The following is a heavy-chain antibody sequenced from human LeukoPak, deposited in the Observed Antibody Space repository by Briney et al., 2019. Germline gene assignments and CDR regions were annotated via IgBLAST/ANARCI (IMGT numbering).Heavy chain of an antibody. CDR1: GYTFTSSD. V-gene: IGHV1-8*01. CDR2: MNPNSGNT. Sequence: ASVKVSCKASGYTFTSSDINWVRRATGQGLEWMGWMNPNSGNTGYAQKFQGRVTMTRNTSISTDYMELSSLRSEDTAVYYCARIFVDSSGYFYYWFDPWGQGTLVTVSS. J-gene: IGHJ5*02. CDR3: ARIFVDSSGYFYYWFDP. D-gene: IGHD3-22*01.